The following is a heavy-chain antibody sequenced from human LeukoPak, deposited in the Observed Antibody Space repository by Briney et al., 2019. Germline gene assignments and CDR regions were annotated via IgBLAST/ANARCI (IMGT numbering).Heavy chain of an antibody. CDR2: IYYSGST. J-gene: IGHJ3*02. Sequence: PSEILSLTCTVSGGSISSSSYYWGWIRQPPGKGLEWIGSIYYSGSTYYNPSLKSRVTISVDTSKNQFSLKLSSVTAADTAVYYCARAELYSSSAYYDAFDIWGQGTMVTVSS. CDR1: GGSISSSSYY. CDR3: ARAELYSSSAYYDAFDI. V-gene: IGHV4-39*01. D-gene: IGHD6-6*01.